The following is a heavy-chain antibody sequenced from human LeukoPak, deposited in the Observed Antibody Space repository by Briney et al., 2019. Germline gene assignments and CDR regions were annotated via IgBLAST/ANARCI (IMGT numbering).Heavy chain of an antibody. CDR1: GFTFSSYW. Sequence: GGSLRLSCAASGFTFSSYWMSWVRQAPGKGLEWVANIKQDGSEKYYVDSVKGRFTISRDNAKNSLYLQMNSLRAEDTAVYYCARVRNVDTAMAGYYYMDVWGKGTTVTVSS. CDR3: ARVRNVDTAMAGYYYMDV. CDR2: IKQDGSEK. J-gene: IGHJ6*03. V-gene: IGHV3-7*01. D-gene: IGHD5-18*01.